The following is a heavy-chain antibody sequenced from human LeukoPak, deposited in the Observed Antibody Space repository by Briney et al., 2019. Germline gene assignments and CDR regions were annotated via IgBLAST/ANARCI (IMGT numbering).Heavy chain of an antibody. Sequence: PGGSLRLSCAASGFRFSSYWMSWVRQAPGKGLEWVANIKQDGSEKYYVDSVKGRFTISRDNAKNSLHLQLNSLRAEDTAVYYCARGPDLNYDILTGYLFWGQGTLVTVSS. CDR3: ARGPDLNYDILTGYLF. D-gene: IGHD3-9*01. V-gene: IGHV3-7*01. J-gene: IGHJ4*02. CDR2: IKQDGSEK. CDR1: GFRFSSYW.